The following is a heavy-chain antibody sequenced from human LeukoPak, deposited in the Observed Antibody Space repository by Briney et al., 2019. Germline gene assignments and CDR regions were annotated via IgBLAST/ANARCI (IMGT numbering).Heavy chain of an antibody. CDR3: ASSSSRRYYYYMDV. J-gene: IGHJ6*03. CDR1: GGSISSYY. V-gene: IGHV4-4*07. CDR2: IYTSGST. Sequence: SETLSLTCTVSGGSISSYYWSWIRQPAGKGLEWIGRIYTSGSTNYNPSLKSRVTMSVDTSKNQFSLKLSSVTAADTAVYYCASSSSRRYYYYMDVWGKGTTVTVSS. D-gene: IGHD6-6*01.